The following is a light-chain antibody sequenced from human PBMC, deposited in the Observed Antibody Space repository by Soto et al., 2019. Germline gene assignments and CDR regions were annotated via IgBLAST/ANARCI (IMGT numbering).Light chain of an antibody. V-gene: IGKV1-5*03. CDR3: QQYNVYYT. CDR2: KAS. Sequence: DIQMTQSPSTLSASVGDRVTITCRASQSISSWLAWYHQKPGKAPKILVNKASNLESGVPSRFSGSGSGTEFTLTISSLQPDDFATYYCQQYNVYYTFGQGTKLEIK. CDR1: QSISSW. J-gene: IGKJ2*01.